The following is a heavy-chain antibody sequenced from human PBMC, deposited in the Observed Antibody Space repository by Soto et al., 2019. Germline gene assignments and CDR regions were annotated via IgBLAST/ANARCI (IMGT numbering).Heavy chain of an antibody. CDR2: INAANGDT. Sequence: QVQLVQSGAAVKKPGASVKLSCRASGYSSTKYGTHWVRQAPGQGLEWMAWINAANGDTKYSQNLQGRVTLSRDTSANTVYMELSSLRSEDTAVYYCAGVIRYFDFHIDVWGQGTTVTVSS. CDR3: AGVIRYFDFHIDV. V-gene: IGHV1-3*01. J-gene: IGHJ6*02. CDR1: GYSSTKYG. D-gene: IGHD3-9*01.